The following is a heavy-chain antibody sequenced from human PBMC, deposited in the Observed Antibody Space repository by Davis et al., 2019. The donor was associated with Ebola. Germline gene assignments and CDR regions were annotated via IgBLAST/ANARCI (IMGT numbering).Heavy chain of an antibody. CDR2: IYPCDSDT. J-gene: IGHJ4*02. CDR1: GYSFTSYW. Sequence: KVSCKGSGYSFTSYWIGWVRQMPGQGLEWMGIIYPCDSDTRYSPSFQGQVTISADKSISTAYLQWSSLKASDTAMYYCARSYRSGWYHFDYWGQGTLVTVSS. CDR3: ARSYRSGWYHFDY. D-gene: IGHD6-19*01. V-gene: IGHV5-51*01.